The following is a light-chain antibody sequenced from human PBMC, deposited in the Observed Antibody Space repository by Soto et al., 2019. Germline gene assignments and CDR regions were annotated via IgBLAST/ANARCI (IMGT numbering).Light chain of an antibody. V-gene: IGLV2-14*01. CDR3: SSFTNTITRYA. Sequence: QSALTQPASVSGSPGQSITISCTGTSSDVGGYNYVSWFQHHPCKAPKLIIYEVSYRPSGVSARFSGSKSGDTASLTISGLQAEDEADYYCSSFTNTITRYAFGTGTKVTGL. J-gene: IGLJ1*01. CDR1: SSDVGGYNY. CDR2: EVS.